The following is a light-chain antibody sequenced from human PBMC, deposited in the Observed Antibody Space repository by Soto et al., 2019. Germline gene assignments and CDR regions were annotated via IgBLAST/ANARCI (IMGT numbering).Light chain of an antibody. CDR2: GAS. CDR3: QQYDNWLPWT. J-gene: IGKJ1*01. V-gene: IGKV3-15*01. CDR1: ESVGSN. Sequence: DTVMTQSPATLSVSPGETATLSCRASESVGSNLAWYQQKPGQAPRLLIYGASTRATGIPARLSGSGSGTEFTLTISSLQSEDSAVYYCQQYDNWLPWTFGQGTKVEI.